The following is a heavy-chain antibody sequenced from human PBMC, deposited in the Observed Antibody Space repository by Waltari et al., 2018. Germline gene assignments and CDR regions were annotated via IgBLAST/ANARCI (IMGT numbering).Heavy chain of an antibody. Sequence: QLQLQESGSGLVKPSQTLSLTCPVPGRSISSGGYSWSWLRQPPGKVLQWYWYIYHSGSTYYNPSRKSRVTRSVDRSKNQFSLKLSSVTAADTAVYYCARGGAGATIDYWGQGTLVTVSS. CDR3: ARGGAGATIDY. V-gene: IGHV4-30-2*01. CDR1: GRSISSGGYS. J-gene: IGHJ4*02. CDR2: IYHSGST. D-gene: IGHD5-12*01.